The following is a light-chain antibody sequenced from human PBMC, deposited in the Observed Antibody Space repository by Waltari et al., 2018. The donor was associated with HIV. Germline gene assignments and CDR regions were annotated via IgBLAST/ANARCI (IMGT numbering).Light chain of an antibody. V-gene: IGLV2-8*01. CDR2: EVT. J-gene: IGLJ2*01. CDR1: SSDIGGYNY. CDR3: SSGAPTSSSHVR. Sequence: QSPLTQPPSPSGPPGHSVTTSCTGTSSDIGGYNYVSWYQQHPGTAPKLIMPEVTKRPSGVPERFAGSKSGNTDSLSVAGLQSYDEALDDCSSGAPTSSSHVRVGGGTTLAV.